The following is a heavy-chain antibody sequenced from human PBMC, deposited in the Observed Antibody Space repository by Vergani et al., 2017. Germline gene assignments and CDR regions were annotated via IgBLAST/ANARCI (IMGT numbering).Heavy chain of an antibody. V-gene: IGHV4-39*07. CDR1: GCSISSSSYY. J-gene: IGHJ5*02. Sequence: QLQLQESCPGLVQPSETLSLTCTVSGCSISSSSYYWGWIRQPPGKGLEWIGSIYYSGSTYYNPSLKSRVTISVDTSKNQFSLKLSSVTAADTAVYYCARFFGVGATNWYDPWGQGTLVTVSS. CDR3: ARFFGVGATNWYDP. CDR2: IYYSGST. D-gene: IGHD3-3*01.